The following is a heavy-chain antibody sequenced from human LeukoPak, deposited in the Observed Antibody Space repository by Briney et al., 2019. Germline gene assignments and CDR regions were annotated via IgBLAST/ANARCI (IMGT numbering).Heavy chain of an antibody. V-gene: IGHV1-69*13. CDR1: GGTFSSYA. D-gene: IGHD4-11*01. Sequence: SVKVSCKASGGTFSSYAISWVRQAPGQGLEWMGGIIPIFGTANYAQKFQGRVTITADESTSTAYMELSSLRSEDTAVYYCASFTGNYYYYGMDVWGQGTTVTVSS. CDR3: ASFTGNYYYYGMDV. CDR2: IIPIFGTA. J-gene: IGHJ6*02.